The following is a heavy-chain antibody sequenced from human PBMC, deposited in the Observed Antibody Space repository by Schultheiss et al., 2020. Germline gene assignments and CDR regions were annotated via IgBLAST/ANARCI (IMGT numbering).Heavy chain of an antibody. D-gene: IGHD5-24*01. CDR2: ISAYNGNT. V-gene: IGHV1-18*04. J-gene: IGHJ6*02. CDR3: AREGTMTLNDGMDV. CDR1: GYTFTSYG. Sequence: GESLKISCKASGYTFTSYGISWVRQAPGQGLEWMGWISAYNGNTNYAQKFQGRVTMTEDTSTDTAYMELSSLRSEDTAVYYCAREGTMTLNDGMDVWGQGTTVTVSS.